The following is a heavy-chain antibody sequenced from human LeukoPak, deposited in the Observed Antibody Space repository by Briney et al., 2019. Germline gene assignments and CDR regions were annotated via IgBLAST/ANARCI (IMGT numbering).Heavy chain of an antibody. Sequence: PGGSLRLSCVASGFTFSSYSMNWVRQAPGKGLEWVSSISSSSSYIYYADSVKGRFTISRDNSKNTLYLQMNSLRAEDTAVYYCARGLDYGGKGFSEGFDYWGQGTLVTVSS. CDR2: ISSSSSYI. CDR3: ARGLDYGGKGFSEGFDY. J-gene: IGHJ4*02. D-gene: IGHD4-23*01. V-gene: IGHV3-21*04. CDR1: GFTFSSYS.